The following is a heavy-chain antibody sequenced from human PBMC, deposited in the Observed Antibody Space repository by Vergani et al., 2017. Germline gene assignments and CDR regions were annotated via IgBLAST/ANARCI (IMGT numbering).Heavy chain of an antibody. CDR1: GGSISSGDYY. J-gene: IGHJ5*02. D-gene: IGHD4-23*01. Sequence: QVRLEESGPGLVKPSETLSLTCTVSGGSISSGDYYWSWIRQPPGKGLEWIGYIYYSGSTYYNPSLKSRVTISVDTSKNQFSLKLSSVTAADTAVYYCARARTVVTGPDNWFDPWGQGTLVTVSS. CDR3: ARARTVVTGPDNWFDP. V-gene: IGHV4-30-4*08. CDR2: IYYSGST.